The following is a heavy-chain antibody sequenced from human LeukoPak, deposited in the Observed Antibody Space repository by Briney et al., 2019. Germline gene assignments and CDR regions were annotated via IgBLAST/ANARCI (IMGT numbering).Heavy chain of an antibody. D-gene: IGHD6-13*01. J-gene: IGHJ2*01. V-gene: IGHV3-23*01. CDR2: ISGSGGYT. Sequence: GGSLRLSRAASGFXFSSYAMSWVRQAPGQGLEWVSVISGSGGYTYYADSVKGRFTISRDNSKNTLYLQMSSLRAEDTAVYYCAKESAAGVYWYFDLWGRGTLVTVSS. CDR3: AKESAAGVYWYFDL. CDR1: GFXFSSYA.